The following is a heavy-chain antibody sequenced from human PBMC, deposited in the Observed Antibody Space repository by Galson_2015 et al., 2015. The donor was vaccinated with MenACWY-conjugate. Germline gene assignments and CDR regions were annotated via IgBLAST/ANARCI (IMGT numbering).Heavy chain of an antibody. CDR3: GRIYLGAVNPRYGMDV. CDR2: IWRDASNK. D-gene: IGHD6-13*01. J-gene: IGHJ6*02. CDR1: GFTFSSYC. Sequence: SLRLSCAASGFTFSSYCMHWVRQAPGKGLEWVSIIWRDASNKDYADSVKGRFPISRDNAKNTLYVQMKSLRAEDTAVYYCGRIYLGAVNPRYGMDVWGQGTTVTVSS. V-gene: IGHV3-33*08.